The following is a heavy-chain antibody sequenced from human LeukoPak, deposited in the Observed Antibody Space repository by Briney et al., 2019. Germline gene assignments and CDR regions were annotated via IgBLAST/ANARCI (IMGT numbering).Heavy chain of an antibody. V-gene: IGHV4-59*01. CDR2: IYYSGST. Sequence: PSETLSLTCTVSGGSIRSYYWSWIRQPPGKGLEWIGYIYYSGSTNYNPSLKSRVSISVDTSKNQFSLKLSSVTAADTAVYYCAREGPYSNAWYYFDYWGQGTLVTVSS. D-gene: IGHD6-19*01. CDR3: AREGPYSNAWYYFDY. CDR1: GGSIRSYY. J-gene: IGHJ4*02.